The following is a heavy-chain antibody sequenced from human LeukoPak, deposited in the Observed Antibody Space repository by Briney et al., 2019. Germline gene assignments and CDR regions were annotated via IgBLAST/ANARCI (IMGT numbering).Heavy chain of an antibody. Sequence: ASVKVSCKASGYTFTIYYMHWVRQAPGQGLEWMGIINPSGGSKSYAQKFQGRVTMTRATSTSTVYMELSSLRSEHTAVYYCARDKPGVGDFWSGFGYWGQGTLVTVSS. CDR2: INPSGGSK. CDR3: ARDKPGVGDFWSGFGY. J-gene: IGHJ4*02. D-gene: IGHD3-3*01. V-gene: IGHV1-46*01. CDR1: GYTFTIYY.